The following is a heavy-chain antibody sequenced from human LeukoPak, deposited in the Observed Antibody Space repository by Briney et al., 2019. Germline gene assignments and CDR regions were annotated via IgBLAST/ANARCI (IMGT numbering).Heavy chain of an antibody. D-gene: IGHD5-18*01. CDR1: GGSISSYY. V-gene: IGHV4-4*07. CDR2: IYTSGST. CDR3: ARRPHTAPVGYYYYGMDV. Sequence: SETLSLTCTVSGGSISSYYWSWTRQPAGKGLEWIGRIYTSGSTNYNPSLKSRVTMSVDTSKNQFSLKLSSVTAADTAVYYCARRPHTAPVGYYYYGMDVWGQGTTVTVSS. J-gene: IGHJ6*02.